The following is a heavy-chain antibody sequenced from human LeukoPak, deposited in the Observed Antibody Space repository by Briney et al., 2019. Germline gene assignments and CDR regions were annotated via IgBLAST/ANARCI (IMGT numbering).Heavy chain of an antibody. CDR3: AKGRTGYSYGYFLSP. D-gene: IGHD5-18*01. CDR1: GFTFSSYA. CDR2: ITDSVSGGST. V-gene: IGHV3-23*01. J-gene: IGHJ5*02. Sequence: PGGSLRLSCAASGFTFSSYAMTWVRQAPGKGLEWVSTITDSVSGGSTYYADSVKGRFTISRDNSKNTLYLQMSSLRAEDTAVYFCAKGRTGYSYGYFLSPWGQGTLVTVSS.